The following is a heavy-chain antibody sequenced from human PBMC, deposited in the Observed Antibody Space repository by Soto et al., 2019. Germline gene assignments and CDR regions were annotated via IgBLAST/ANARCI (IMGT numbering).Heavy chain of an antibody. J-gene: IGHJ3*02. CDR1: GFTFSTYA. D-gene: IGHD4-17*01. CDR3: ARPRGYGVFDAYDI. V-gene: IGHV3-23*01. CDR2: ISGSGDST. Sequence: LRLSCAASGFTFSTYAMSWVRQAPGKGLEWVSAISGSGDSTYSADSVRGRFTISRDNSINTLYLQMNNLGYEDTAVYYCARPRGYGVFDAYDIWGQGTMVTVSS.